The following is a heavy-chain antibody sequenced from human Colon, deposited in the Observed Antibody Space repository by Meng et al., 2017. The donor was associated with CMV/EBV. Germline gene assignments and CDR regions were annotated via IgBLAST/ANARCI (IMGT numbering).Heavy chain of an antibody. CDR3: VGGGLKFFDD. CDR1: GFTFTQYP. V-gene: IGHV3-21*03. CDR2: ISYTGSYI. J-gene: IGHJ4*02. D-gene: IGHD2-15*01. Sequence: GGSLRLSCAASGFTFTQYPMNWVRQAPGKGLEWVSSISYTGSYIDYADSVKGRFTISRDNANNSLYLQMNSLRAEDTGLYYCVGGGLKFFDDWGQGTMVTVSS.